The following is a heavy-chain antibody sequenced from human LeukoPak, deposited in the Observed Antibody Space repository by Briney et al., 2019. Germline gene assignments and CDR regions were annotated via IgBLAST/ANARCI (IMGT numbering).Heavy chain of an antibody. V-gene: IGHV1-46*01. CDR2: IDPTGGST. D-gene: IGHD1-26*01. Sequence: ASVKVSCTASGYMFTKNYMHWVRQAPGQGLEWMGVIDPTGGSTSFAQPFHGRVSMTRDTSTSTVYMELFSLRSQDTTVYYCARGGGTYYWYFDYWGQGTLVTVSS. CDR1: GYMFTKNY. CDR3: ARGGGTYYWYFDY. J-gene: IGHJ4*02.